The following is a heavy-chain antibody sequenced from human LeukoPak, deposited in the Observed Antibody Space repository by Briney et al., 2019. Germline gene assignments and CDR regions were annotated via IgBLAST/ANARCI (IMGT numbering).Heavy chain of an antibody. D-gene: IGHD1-14*01. V-gene: IGHV4-4*07. CDR1: GGSISSHY. CDR3: ARYDRAAFDI. J-gene: IGHJ3*02. Sequence: SETLSLTXTVSGGSISSHYWSWIRQPAGKGLEWIVRVYPSGSTDYNPSLERRVTMSVDTSKNQSSLKMSSVTAADTAVYYCARYDRAAFDIWGQGTMVTVSS. CDR2: VYPSGST.